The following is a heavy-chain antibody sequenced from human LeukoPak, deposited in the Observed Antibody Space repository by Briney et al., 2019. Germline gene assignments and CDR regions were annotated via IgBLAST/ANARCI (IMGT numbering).Heavy chain of an antibody. CDR3: ATYRQVLLPFES. V-gene: IGHV3-23*01. D-gene: IGHD2/OR15-2a*01. CDR2: IFPGGEI. Sequence: GGSLRLSCEASGFTFSTFAMIWVRQPPGKGLEWVSSIFPGGEIHYADSVRGRFTISRDNSKSTLSLQMNSLRAEDTAIYYCATYRQVLLPFESWGQGTLVTVSS. CDR1: GFTFSTFA. J-gene: IGHJ4*02.